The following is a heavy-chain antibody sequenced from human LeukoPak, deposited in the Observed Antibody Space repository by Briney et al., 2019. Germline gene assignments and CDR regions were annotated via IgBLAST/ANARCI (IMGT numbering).Heavy chain of an antibody. D-gene: IGHD3-3*01. CDR1: GGSFSDYY. V-gene: IGHV4-34*01. J-gene: IGHJ4*02. CDR2: INHSGSP. Sequence: SETLSLTCAVYGGSFSDYYWTWIRQPPGKGLEWIGEINHSGSPNNNPSLKSRVSISFDTSKDQFSLKLTSVTAADTAVYYCGSRRTTMFGVIKGPIDYWGQGTLVTVSS. CDR3: GSRRTTMFGVIKGPIDY.